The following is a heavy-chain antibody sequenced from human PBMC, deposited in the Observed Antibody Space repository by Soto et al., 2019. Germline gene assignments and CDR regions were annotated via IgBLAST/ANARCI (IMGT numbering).Heavy chain of an antibody. J-gene: IGHJ4*02. D-gene: IGHD3-22*01. CDR3: ARALSHYHDSSGYAAWALGY. CDR1: GYTFTGYY. V-gene: IGHV1-2*02. CDR2: INPNSGGT. Sequence: ASVKVSCKASGYTFTGYYMHWVRQAPGQGLEWMGWINPNSGGTNYAQKFQGRVTMTRDTSISTAYMELSRLRSDDTAVYYCARALSHYHDSSGYAAWALGYCGQVTLVTVS.